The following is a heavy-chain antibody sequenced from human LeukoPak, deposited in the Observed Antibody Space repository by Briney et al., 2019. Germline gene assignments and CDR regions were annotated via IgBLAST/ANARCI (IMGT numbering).Heavy chain of an antibody. CDR2: INAHDGKR. CDR3: ARRPTLYSSGWFYFDY. V-gene: IGHV1-18*01. CDR1: GYTFTNFG. Sequence: ASVKVSCKASGYTFTNFGISWVRQAPGQGLEWMGWINAHDGKRNYALKHEDRVIMTTDTSTSTVYMELRGLRSDDTAVYYCARRPTLYSSGWFYFDYWGQGTLVTVSS. D-gene: IGHD6-19*01. J-gene: IGHJ4*02.